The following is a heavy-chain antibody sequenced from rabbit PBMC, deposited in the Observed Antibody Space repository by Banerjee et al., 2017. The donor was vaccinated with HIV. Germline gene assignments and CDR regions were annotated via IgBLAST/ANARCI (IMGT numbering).Heavy chain of an antibody. CDR2: IYSGDCST. D-gene: IGHD1-1*01. CDR3: ARDYVSSVSYRLDGMDR. J-gene: IGHJ6*01. Sequence: QSLEESGGDLVKPGASLTLTCTASGFSFNHNYYMCWVRQAPGKGLEWIGCIYSGDCSTYYASWAKGRFTRSKASSSTVTLQMSSLPAADAATYFCARDYVSSVSYRLDGMDRWGPGTLVPVS. V-gene: IGHV1S40*01. CDR1: GFSFNHNYY.